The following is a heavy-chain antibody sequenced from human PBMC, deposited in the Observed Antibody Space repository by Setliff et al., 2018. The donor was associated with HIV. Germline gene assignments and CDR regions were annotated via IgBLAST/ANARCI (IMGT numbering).Heavy chain of an antibody. Sequence: SETLSLTCTVSGGSISSSSYYWGWIRQPPGKGLEWIGEINRSGSANHNSSLKSRVTMSVDTSKKQFSLKLSSVTAADTAVYYCAREATYYYDGSGYYYFDYWGRGTLVTVSS. V-gene: IGHV4-39*07. CDR3: AREATYYYDGSGYYYFDY. J-gene: IGHJ4*02. CDR2: INRSGSA. D-gene: IGHD3-22*01. CDR1: GGSISSSSYY.